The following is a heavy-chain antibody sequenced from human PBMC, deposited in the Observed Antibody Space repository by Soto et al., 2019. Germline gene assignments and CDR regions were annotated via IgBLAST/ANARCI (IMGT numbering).Heavy chain of an antibody. Sequence: PGESLKISCKGSGYSFSTYGIGWVRQMPGKGLEWMGIIYPGDSDTRYSPSFQGQVTISVDKSISTAYLQWSSLKASDTAMYYCARHVSGYPRGYYFDYWGQGTQVTVSS. CDR1: GYSFSTYG. J-gene: IGHJ4*02. CDR3: ARHVSGYPRGYYFDY. CDR2: IYPGDSDT. V-gene: IGHV5-51*01. D-gene: IGHD3-22*01.